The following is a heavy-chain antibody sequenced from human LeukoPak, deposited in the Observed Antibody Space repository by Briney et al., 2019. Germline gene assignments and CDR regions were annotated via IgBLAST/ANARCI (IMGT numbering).Heavy chain of an antibody. CDR2: ISHSGST. D-gene: IGHD5-18*01. J-gene: IGHJ4*02. V-gene: IGHV4-38-2*01. Sequence: SKTLSLTCAVSAYSISSGTFWGWIRQPPGKGLEWIGSISHSGSTYYSPSLKSRVTISVDTSKNQFSLKLTSVTAADTAIYYCARRRGYIYGPGGDYFDSWGQGTQVTVSS. CDR3: ARRRGYIYGPGGDYFDS. CDR1: AYSISSGTF.